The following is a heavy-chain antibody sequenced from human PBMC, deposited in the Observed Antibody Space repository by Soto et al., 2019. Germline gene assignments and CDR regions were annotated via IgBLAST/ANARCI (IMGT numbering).Heavy chain of an antibody. CDR2: INHSGST. J-gene: IGHJ4*02. V-gene: IGHV4-34*01. Sequence: QVQLQQWGAGLLKPSETLSLTCAVYGGSFSGYYWSWIRQPPGKGLEWIGEINHSGSTNYNPSLKSRVTXXVXXSKXQXXXXXXXXXAXDXAVYYCARXGNSGYVWWGQGTLVTVSS. CDR3: ARXGNSGYVW. D-gene: IGHD5-12*01. CDR1: GGSFSGYY.